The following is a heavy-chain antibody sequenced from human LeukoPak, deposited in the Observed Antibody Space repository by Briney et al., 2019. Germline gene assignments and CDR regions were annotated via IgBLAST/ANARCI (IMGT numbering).Heavy chain of an antibody. J-gene: IGHJ4*02. CDR1: GFSFSDHW. CDR3: ARNRGWLQFDY. Sequence: PGGSLRLSCAASGFSFSDHWLDWVRQAPGKGLEWVAHIKGDGSQKHYVDSVKGRFTISRDNAKTSLYLQMDSLRAEDTAVYYCARNRGWLQFDYWGQGTLVTVSS. D-gene: IGHD5-12*01. CDR2: IKGDGSQK. V-gene: IGHV3-7*03.